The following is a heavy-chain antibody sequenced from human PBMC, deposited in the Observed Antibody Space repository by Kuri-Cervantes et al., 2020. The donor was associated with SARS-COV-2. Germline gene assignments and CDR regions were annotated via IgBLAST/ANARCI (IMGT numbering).Heavy chain of an antibody. CDR3: AKVGAGYCSGGSCDSVVVD. V-gene: IGHV3-7*01. D-gene: IGHD2-15*01. CDR2: IKQDGSEK. CDR1: GFTFSSYW. Sequence: GESLKISCAASGFTFSSYWMSWVRQAPGKGLEWVANIKQDGSEKYYVDSVKGRFTISRDNSKNTLYLQMNSLRAEDTAVYYCAKVGAGYCSGGSCDSVVVDWGQGTQVTVSS. J-gene: IGHJ4*02.